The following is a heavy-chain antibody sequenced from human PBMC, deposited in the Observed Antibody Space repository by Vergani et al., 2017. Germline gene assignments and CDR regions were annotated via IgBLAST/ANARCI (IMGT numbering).Heavy chain of an antibody. D-gene: IGHD6-19*01. CDR1: GFTFSSYA. J-gene: IGHJ4*02. CDR3: ARDGRYSSGWYRNYYFDY. CDR2: ISGSGGST. Sequence: EVQLLESGGGLVQPGGSLRLSCAASGFTFSSYAMSWVRQAPGKGLEWVSAISGSGGSTYYADSVKGRFTISRDNAKNSLYLQMNSLRAEDTAVYYCARDGRYSSGWYRNYYFDYWGQGTLVTVSS. V-gene: IGHV3-23*01.